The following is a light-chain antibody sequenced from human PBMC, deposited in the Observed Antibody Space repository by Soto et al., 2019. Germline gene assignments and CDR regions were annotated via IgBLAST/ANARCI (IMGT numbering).Light chain of an antibody. V-gene: IGLV2-23*02. J-gene: IGLJ2*01. CDR1: SSDVGKYDY. CDR2: EVT. Sequence: QSALTQPPSASGSPGQSVTISCTGTSSDVGKYDYVSWFQHHPGKAPKLIIYEVTKRPSGVSNRFSGSKSGNTASLTISGLQTEDDSHYYCCSYANGNTLLFGGGTKVTVL. CDR3: CSYANGNTLL.